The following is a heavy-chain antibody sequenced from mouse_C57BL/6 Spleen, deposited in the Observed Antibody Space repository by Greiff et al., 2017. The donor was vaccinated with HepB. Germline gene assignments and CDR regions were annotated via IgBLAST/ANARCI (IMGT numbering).Heavy chain of an antibody. CDR3: ARSYGSSSAWFAY. J-gene: IGHJ3*01. V-gene: IGHV1-81*01. CDR1: GYTFTSYG. CDR2: IYPRSGNT. D-gene: IGHD1-1*01. Sequence: VQLVESGAELARPGASVKLSCKASGYTFTSYGISWVKQRTGQGLEWIGEIYPRSGNTYYNEKFKGKATLTADKSSSTAYMELRSLTSEDSAVYFCARSYGSSSAWFAYWGQGTLVTVSA.